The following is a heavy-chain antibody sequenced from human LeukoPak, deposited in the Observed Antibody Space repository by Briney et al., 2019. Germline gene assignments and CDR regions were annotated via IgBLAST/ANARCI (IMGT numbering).Heavy chain of an antibody. CDR1: GYTFTSYG. Sequence: GASVKVSCKASGYTFTSYGISWVRQAPGQGVEWMGWISAYNGNTNYAQKLQGRVTITTDASTSTAYMELRSLRSDDTAVYYCARGHYYDSSGYGFDYWGQGTLVTVSS. J-gene: IGHJ4*02. CDR3: ARGHYYDSSGYGFDY. V-gene: IGHV1-18*01. CDR2: ISAYNGNT. D-gene: IGHD3-22*01.